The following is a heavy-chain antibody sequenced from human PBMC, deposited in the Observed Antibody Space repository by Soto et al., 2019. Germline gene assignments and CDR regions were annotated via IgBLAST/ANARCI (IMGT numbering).Heavy chain of an antibody. V-gene: IGHV1-69*02. CDR3: ARGEGGNGNWYTL. D-gene: IGHD2-15*01. Sequence: QVHLVQSGAEVKKPGSSVNVACTASADTFNRYTISWVRQAPGQGLEWMGRIIPMSPMPIYAQKFRGRVTFTADKSTTSVYMELSSLTSDDTAVYYCARGEGGNGNWYTLWGQGTLVTVSS. CDR1: ADTFNRYT. J-gene: IGHJ4*02. CDR2: IIPMSPMP.